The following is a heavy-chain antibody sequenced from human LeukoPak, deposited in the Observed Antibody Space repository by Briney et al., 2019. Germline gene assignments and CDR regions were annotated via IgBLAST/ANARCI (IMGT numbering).Heavy chain of an antibody. CDR3: AREGYYDSSGSRPAYYYHYYMNV. J-gene: IGHJ6*03. Sequence: GGSLRLSCAASGFTFSRYTMNWVRQAPGKGLEWVSSITSTSIYIYYADSLKGRFTISRDNAKNSLYLQMNSLRAEDTAVYYCAREGYYDSSGSRPAYYYHYYMNVWGKGTTVTISS. CDR1: GFTFSRYT. V-gene: IGHV3-21*01. CDR2: ITSTSIYI. D-gene: IGHD3-22*01.